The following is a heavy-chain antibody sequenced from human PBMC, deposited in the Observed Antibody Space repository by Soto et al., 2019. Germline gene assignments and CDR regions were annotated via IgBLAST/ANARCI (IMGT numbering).Heavy chain of an antibody. Sequence: QVQLQESGPGLVKPSQTLSLTCTVSGGSISSGGYYWSWIRQHPGKGPEWIGYIYYSGSTYYNPSLKSRVTISVNTSKNQFSLKLSSVTAADTAVYYCARGRSSTSPYPIGYWGQGTLVTVSS. CDR1: GGSISSGGYY. CDR3: ARGRSSTSPYPIGY. CDR2: IYYSGST. J-gene: IGHJ4*02. D-gene: IGHD2-2*01. V-gene: IGHV4-31*03.